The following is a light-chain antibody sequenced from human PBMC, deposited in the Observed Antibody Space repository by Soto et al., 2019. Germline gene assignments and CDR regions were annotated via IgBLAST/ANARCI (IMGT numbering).Light chain of an antibody. Sequence: VLTQSPGTLSFSPGETATLSCGASQRVSNNFLGWYQQKPGLPPRLLIYDATRRANGLTARFSGSGSETRFTITISRLELEDFGVYYCQQYGSTTWTFGRGIKVDIK. J-gene: IGKJ1*01. CDR2: DAT. V-gene: IGKV3D-20*01. CDR1: QRVSNNF. CDR3: QQYGSTTWT.